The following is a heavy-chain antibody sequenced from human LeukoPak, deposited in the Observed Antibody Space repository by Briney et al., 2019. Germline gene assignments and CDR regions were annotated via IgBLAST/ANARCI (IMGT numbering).Heavy chain of an antibody. D-gene: IGHD2-15*01. J-gene: IGHJ4*02. CDR2: IKEDGSVK. CDR3: ARGFLGGSFPFGY. CDR1: GFSFSSYW. Sequence: PGGSLRLSCAASGFSFSSYWISWVRQAPGKGLEWVANIKEDGSVKYYVDSVKGRFTISRDNAKNSLYLHMNSLRAEDTAVYYCARGFLGGSFPFGYWGQGTLVTVSS. V-gene: IGHV3-7*03.